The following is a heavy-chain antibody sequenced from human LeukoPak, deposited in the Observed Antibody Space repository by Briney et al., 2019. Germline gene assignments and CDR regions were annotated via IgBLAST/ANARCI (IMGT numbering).Heavy chain of an antibody. CDR3: ARGGGGSSTVTTYWFDP. CDR1: GGSISGADYY. Sequence: PSETLSLTCTVSGGSISGADYYWRWIRQPPGKGLEWIVYVYYSGNTYYSPSLESRLTISVDTSKNQFSLKLNSVTAADTAVYYCARGGGGSSTVTTYWFDPWGQGALVTVSS. J-gene: IGHJ5*02. D-gene: IGHD4-17*01. V-gene: IGHV4-30-4*01. CDR2: VYYSGNT.